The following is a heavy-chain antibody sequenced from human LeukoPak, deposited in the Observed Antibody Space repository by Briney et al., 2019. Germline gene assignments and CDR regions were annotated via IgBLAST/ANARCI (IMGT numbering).Heavy chain of an antibody. Sequence: PSETLSLTCTVSGGSIRSYYWSWIRQPPGKGLEWIGYIYYSGSTNYNPSLKSRVTISIDTSKNQFSLKLSSVTAADTAVYYCARVYYSSSYDYWYFDLWGRGTLVTVSS. CDR2: IYYSGST. CDR1: GGSIRSYY. CDR3: ARVYYSSSYDYWYFDL. V-gene: IGHV4-59*01. J-gene: IGHJ2*01. D-gene: IGHD6-13*01.